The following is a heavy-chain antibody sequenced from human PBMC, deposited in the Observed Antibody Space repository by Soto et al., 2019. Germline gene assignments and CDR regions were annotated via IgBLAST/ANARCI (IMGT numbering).Heavy chain of an antibody. CDR3: AHRLEVPGFIKWFDP. D-gene: IGHD3-10*01. CDR1: GFSLTTDGVA. Sequence: SGPTLVNPTQTLALTCTFSGFSLTTDGVAVGWIRQPPGKALEWLAFIYWDDDKRYSPSLKNRLTITKDTSRNQVVLTMTNMEPVDTATYYCAHRLEVPGFIKWFDPWGQGTLVTVSS. CDR2: IYWDDDK. J-gene: IGHJ5*02. V-gene: IGHV2-5*02.